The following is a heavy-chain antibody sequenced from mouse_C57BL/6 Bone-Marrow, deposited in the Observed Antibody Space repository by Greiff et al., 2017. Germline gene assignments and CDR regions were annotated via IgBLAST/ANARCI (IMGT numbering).Heavy chain of an antibody. CDR1: GYTFTSYW. J-gene: IGHJ1*03. CDR2: IYPSDSYT. D-gene: IGHD1-1*01. CDR3: SAVITTVVNGGYWYFDD. Sequence: QVHVKQSGAELVRPGTSVKFSCKASGYTFTSYWMHWVKQRPGQGLEWIGLIYPSDSYTNYNQKFKGKATLTVDTSSSTAYMQLSSLTSEDSAVYYYSAVITTVVNGGYWYFDDWGTGTTVTVSS. V-gene: IGHV1-59*01.